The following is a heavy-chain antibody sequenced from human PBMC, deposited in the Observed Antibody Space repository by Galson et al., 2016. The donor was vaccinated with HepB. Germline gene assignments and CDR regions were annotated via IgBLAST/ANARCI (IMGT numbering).Heavy chain of an antibody. V-gene: IGHV2-5*01. Sequence: PALVKPTQTLTLTCTFSGFSLTTFGVGVGWYRQPPGGALEWLGLIYWSDEKHYKPSLESRLTIAKDTSRNQVVLLLTNVDPGDTGTYYCARRRPHDAGDWFDVWGQGTLVTVSS. CDR1: GFSLTTFGVG. J-gene: IGHJ4*02. CDR2: IYWSDEK. D-gene: IGHD3-10*01. CDR3: ARRRPHDAGDWFDV.